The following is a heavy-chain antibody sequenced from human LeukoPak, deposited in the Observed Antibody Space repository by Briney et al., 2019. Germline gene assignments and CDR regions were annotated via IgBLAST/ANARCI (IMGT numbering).Heavy chain of an antibody. CDR1: GYTFTSYD. CDR2: MNPNSGNT. V-gene: IGHV1-8*03. Sequence: ASVKVSCKASGYTFTSYDINWVRQATGQGLEWMGWMNPNSGNTGYAQKFQGRVTITRNTSISTAYMELSSLRSEDTAVYYCARGRGEEYYYYYYYMDVWGKGTTVTVSS. CDR3: ARGRGEEYYYYYYYMDV. D-gene: IGHD2-2*01. J-gene: IGHJ6*03.